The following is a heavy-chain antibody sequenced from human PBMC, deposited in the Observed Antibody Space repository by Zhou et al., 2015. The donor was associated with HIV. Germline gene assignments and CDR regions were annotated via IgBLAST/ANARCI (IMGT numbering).Heavy chain of an antibody. CDR1: GDTTRTYG. V-gene: IGHV1-8*02. CDR2: MNTNGGQT. J-gene: IGHJ4*02. D-gene: IGHD1-26*01. CDR3: TRGRWEVPDAY. Sequence: QVQLVQSGAAVVKPGSSVKVSCKTSGDTTRTYGISWMRQATGQRPEWMGWMNTNGGQTGYAQKFQGRVTMTRDTSINTAYMELSGLTSEDTAIYYCTRGRWEVPDAYWGQGSLVTVS.